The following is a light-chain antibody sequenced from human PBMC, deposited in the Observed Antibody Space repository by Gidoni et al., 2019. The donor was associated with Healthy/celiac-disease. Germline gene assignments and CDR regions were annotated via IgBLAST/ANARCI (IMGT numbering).Light chain of an antibody. CDR3: HQSYSTLYT. J-gene: IGKJ2*01. CDR2: AAS. CDR1: QSISSY. V-gene: IGKV1-39*01. Sequence: DIQMTQSPSSLSASVGDRVTITCRASQSISSYLNWYQQKPGKAPKLLIYAASSLQSGVPSRFSGSGSGTDFTLTISSLQPEDFATYYCHQSYSTLYTFXQXTKLEIK.